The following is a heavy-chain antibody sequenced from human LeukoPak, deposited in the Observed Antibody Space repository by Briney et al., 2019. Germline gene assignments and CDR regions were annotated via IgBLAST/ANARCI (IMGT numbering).Heavy chain of an antibody. CDR2: ISGSGGST. J-gene: IGHJ3*02. CDR3: ARWFGVVVEAFDI. CDR1: GFTFSSYA. V-gene: IGHV3-23*01. Sequence: PGGSLRLSCAASGFTFSSYAMSWVRQAPGKGLERVSAISGSGGSTYYADSVKGRFTISRDNAKNSLYLQMNSLRAEDTAVYYCARWFGVVVEAFDIWGQGTMVTVSS. D-gene: IGHD3-3*01.